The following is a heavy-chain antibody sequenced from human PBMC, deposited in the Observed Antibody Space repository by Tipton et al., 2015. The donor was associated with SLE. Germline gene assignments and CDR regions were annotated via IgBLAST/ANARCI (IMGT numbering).Heavy chain of an antibody. D-gene: IGHD2/OR15-2a*01. Sequence: LSLTCTVSGGSISSYYWSWIRQPPGKGLEWIGYIYYSGSTNYNPSLKSRVTISVDTSKNQFSLKLSSVTAADTAVYYCARLRLSAFDIWGQGTMVTVSS. J-gene: IGHJ3*02. CDR2: IYYSGST. CDR1: GGSISSYY. V-gene: IGHV4-59*01. CDR3: ARLRLSAFDI.